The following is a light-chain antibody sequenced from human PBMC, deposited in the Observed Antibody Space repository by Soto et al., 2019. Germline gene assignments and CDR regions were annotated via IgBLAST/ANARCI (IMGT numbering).Light chain of an antibody. CDR1: SSDIGGYNY. V-gene: IGLV2-14*01. Sequence: QSALTQPASVSGSPGQSITISCTGTSSDIGGYNYVSWYQQHPGKAPKLMIYEVTNRPSGVSNRFSGSKSGNTASLIISGLQAEDEADYYCSSYRSSTTPYAFGTGTKVTV. CDR3: SSYRSSTTPYA. CDR2: EVT. J-gene: IGLJ1*01.